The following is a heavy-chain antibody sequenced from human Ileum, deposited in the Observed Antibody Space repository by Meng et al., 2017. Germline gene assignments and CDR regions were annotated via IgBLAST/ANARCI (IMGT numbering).Heavy chain of an antibody. Sequence: QVQLQESGPGLVKPSETLSLNCTVSGGSISSYYWSWIRQPPGKGLEWIVYIYYNGSTNYNPSLKSRLTMSVDTSKNQFSLKLSSVTAADTAVYYCARREYDSRGYYFDYWGQGTLVTVSS. CDR2: IYYNGST. CDR1: GGSISSYY. J-gene: IGHJ4*02. V-gene: IGHV4-59*08. D-gene: IGHD3-22*01. CDR3: ARREYDSRGYYFDY.